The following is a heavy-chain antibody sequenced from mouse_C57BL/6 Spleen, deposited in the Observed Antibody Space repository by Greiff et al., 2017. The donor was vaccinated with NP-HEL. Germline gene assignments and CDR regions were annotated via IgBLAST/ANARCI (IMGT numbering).Heavy chain of an antibody. V-gene: IGHV1-82*01. Sequence: VQLQQSGPELVKPGASVKISCKASGYAFSSSWMNWVKQRPGKGLEWIGRIYPGDGDTNYNGKFKGNATLTADKSSSTAYMQLSSLTSEDSAVYFCARTDDYDGWFAYWGQGTLVTVSA. CDR2: IYPGDGDT. CDR1: GYAFSSSW. D-gene: IGHD2-4*01. J-gene: IGHJ3*01. CDR3: ARTDDYDGWFAY.